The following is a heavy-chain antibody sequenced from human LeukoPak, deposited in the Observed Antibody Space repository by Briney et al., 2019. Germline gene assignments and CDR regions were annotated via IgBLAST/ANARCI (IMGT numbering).Heavy chain of an antibody. Sequence: ASVKVSCKASGYTFTSYDINWVRQATGQGLEWMGWMNPNSGITGYAQKFQGRVTITRNTSISTAYMELSSLRSEDTAVYYCARTTLIAARRTHFAYWGQGTLVTVSS. J-gene: IGHJ4*02. V-gene: IGHV1-8*03. CDR3: ARTTLIAARRTHFAY. CDR2: MNPNSGIT. CDR1: GYTFTSYD. D-gene: IGHD6-13*01.